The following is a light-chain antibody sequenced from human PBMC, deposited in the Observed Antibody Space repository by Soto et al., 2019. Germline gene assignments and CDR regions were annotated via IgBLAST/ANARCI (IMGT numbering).Light chain of an antibody. J-gene: IGKJ5*01. CDR2: SAS. V-gene: IGKV1-27*01. CDR1: QDISVY. CDR3: QKFNTAPLT. Sequence: DIQMTQSPSSLSASVGDRVTITCRASQDISVYLAWYQQKPGKVPKLLIYSASTLQSGVPSRFSGSGSGTDFTLTISSLQPEDVATYYCQKFNTAPLTFGQGTRRAIK.